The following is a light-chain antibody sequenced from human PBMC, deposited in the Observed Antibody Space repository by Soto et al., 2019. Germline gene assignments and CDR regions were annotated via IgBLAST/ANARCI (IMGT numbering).Light chain of an antibody. Sequence: VLTQSPATLSLSPGESATLSCRASQNVGNNLAWYQQKSGQAPRLLIYAASDRATGVPARLSGGMSGTDFTLTISSLEPEDFATYFCQQRSRWPRGTFGRGTKVEMK. CDR2: AAS. V-gene: IGKV3-11*01. CDR1: QNVGNN. J-gene: IGKJ2*02. CDR3: QQRSRWPRGT.